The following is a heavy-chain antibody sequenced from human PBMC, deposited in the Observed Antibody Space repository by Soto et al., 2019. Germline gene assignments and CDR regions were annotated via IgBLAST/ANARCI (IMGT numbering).Heavy chain of an antibody. CDR2: IYYSGST. CDR3: ARYKIYYYDSSGYYDAFDI. D-gene: IGHD3-22*01. V-gene: IGHV4-59*01. Sequence: PSETLSLTCTVSGGSISSYYWSWIRQPPGKGLEWIGNIYYSGSTNYNPSLKSRVTISVDTSKNQLSLKLSSVTAADTAVYYCARYKIYYYDSSGYYDAFDIWGQGTMVTVSS. CDR1: GGSISSYY. J-gene: IGHJ3*02.